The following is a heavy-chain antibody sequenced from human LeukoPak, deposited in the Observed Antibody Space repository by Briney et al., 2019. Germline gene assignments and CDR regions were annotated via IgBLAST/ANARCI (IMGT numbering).Heavy chain of an antibody. V-gene: IGHV4-38-2*02. CDR3: ARDRDTYYDILTGYYPYYFDY. Sequence: PSETLSLTCTVSGYSISSGYYWGWIRQPPGKGLEWIESFYHSGNTFYNPSLKSRVTISVDTSKNQFSLKLSSVTAADTAVYYCARDRDTYYDILTGYYPYYFDYWGQGTLVTVSS. CDR1: GYSISSGYY. D-gene: IGHD3-9*01. CDR2: FYHSGNT. J-gene: IGHJ4*02.